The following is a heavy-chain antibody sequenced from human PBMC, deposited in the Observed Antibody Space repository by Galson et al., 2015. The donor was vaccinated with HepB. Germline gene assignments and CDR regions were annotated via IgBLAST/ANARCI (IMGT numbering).Heavy chain of an antibody. CDR2: ISGSGRST. V-gene: IGHV3-23*01. D-gene: IGHD3-22*01. J-gene: IGHJ1*01. Sequence: SLRLSCAASGFTFSDYAMSWVRQAPGKGLEWVSAISGSGRSTYYADSVKGRFTISRDTSRNTVSLQMNGLRADDTAVYYCARDQPPSYYDSSGFYLRHWGQGTRVTVSS. CDR1: GFTFSDYA. CDR3: ARDQPPSYYDSSGFYLRH.